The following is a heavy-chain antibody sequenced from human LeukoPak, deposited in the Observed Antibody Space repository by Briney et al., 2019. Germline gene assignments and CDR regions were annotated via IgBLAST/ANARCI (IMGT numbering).Heavy chain of an antibody. V-gene: IGHV1-18*01. CDR1: GYTFTSYG. D-gene: IGHD6-13*01. CDR3: ARDEYVTAAAGDNWFDP. CDR2: ISAYNGNT. Sequence: GASVKVSCKASGYTFTSYGISWVRQAPGQGLEWMGWISAYNGNTNYAQKLQGGVTMTTDTSTSTAYMELRSLRSDDTAVYYCARDEYVTAAAGDNWFDPWGQGTLVTVSS. J-gene: IGHJ5*02.